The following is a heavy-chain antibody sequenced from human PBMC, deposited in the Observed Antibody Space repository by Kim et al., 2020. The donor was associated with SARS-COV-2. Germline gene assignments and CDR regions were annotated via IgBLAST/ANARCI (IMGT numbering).Heavy chain of an antibody. CDR3: VRSYYNFYFGMDV. Sequence: GGSLRLSCVASGFIFSDYYMNWIRQAPGKGLEWLSYISDSTTYTSYADSVKGRFTISRDNGKNSLFLEMNSLRAEDTAVYYCVRSYYNFYFGMDVWGQGTTFTFS. D-gene: IGHD1-26*01. J-gene: IGHJ6*02. CDR1: GFIFSDYY. V-gene: IGHV3-11*06. CDR2: ISDSTTYT.